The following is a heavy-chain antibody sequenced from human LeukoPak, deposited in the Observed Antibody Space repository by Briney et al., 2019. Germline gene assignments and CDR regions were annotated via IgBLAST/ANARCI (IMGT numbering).Heavy chain of an antibody. V-gene: IGHV1-2*02. CDR3: ARGGVNNWFDP. J-gene: IGHJ5*02. CDR1: GYTFTSYG. D-gene: IGHD1-26*01. CDR2: INPNSGTDDT. Sequence: GASVKVSCKASGYTFTSYGITWVRQAPGQGLEWMGCINPNSGTDDTNYAQKFQGRVTMTRDTAINTAYMELSRLRSDDTAVYYCARGGVNNWFDPWGQGTLVTVSS.